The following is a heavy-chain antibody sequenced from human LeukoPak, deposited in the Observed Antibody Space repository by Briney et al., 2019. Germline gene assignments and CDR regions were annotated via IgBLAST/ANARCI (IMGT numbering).Heavy chain of an antibody. CDR3: ARDHCGGDCYSPLGAFDT. CDR1: GFTVSSNY. V-gene: IGHV3-53*01. D-gene: IGHD2-21*02. J-gene: IGHJ3*02. CDR2: IYSGGST. Sequence: GGSLRLSCAASGFTVSSNYMSWVRQAPGKGLEWVSVIYSGGSTYYADSVKGRFTISRDNSKNTLYLQMNSLRAEDTAVYYCARDHCGGDCYSPLGAFDTWGQGTMVTVSS.